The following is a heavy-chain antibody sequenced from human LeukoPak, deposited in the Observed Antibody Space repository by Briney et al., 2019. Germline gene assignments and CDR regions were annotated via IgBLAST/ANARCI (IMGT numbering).Heavy chain of an antibody. CDR3: ARGQTTVTN. CDR2: IKQDGSEK. V-gene: IGHV3-7*03. CDR1: GFTFSSYA. Sequence: GGSLRLSCAASGFTFSSYAMSWVRQAPGKGLEWVANIKQDGSEKYYVDSAKGRFTISRDNAKNSLYLQMNSLRAEDTAVYFCARGQTTVTNWGQGTLVTVSS. D-gene: IGHD4-17*01. J-gene: IGHJ4*02.